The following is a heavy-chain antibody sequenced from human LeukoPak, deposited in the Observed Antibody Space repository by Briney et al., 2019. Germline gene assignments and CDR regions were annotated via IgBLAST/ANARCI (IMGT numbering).Heavy chain of an antibody. CDR3: ARSSAYYNEADI. CDR2: INPSGGST. Sequence: ASVKVSCKTSGYTFTSYYIHWVRQAPGQGLEWLGIINPSGGSTTYAQKFQGRVTMTTDTSTSTVYMELTSLRSDDTAVYYCARSSAYYNEADIWGQGTMVTVSS. V-gene: IGHV1-46*01. D-gene: IGHD3-9*01. CDR1: GYTFTSYY. J-gene: IGHJ3*02.